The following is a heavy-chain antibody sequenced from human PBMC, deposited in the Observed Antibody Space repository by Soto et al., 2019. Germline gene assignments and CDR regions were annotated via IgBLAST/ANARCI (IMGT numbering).Heavy chain of an antibody. CDR3: ARGSSGDYRTKGYFEH. Sequence: GGSLRLSCAASGFTFSSYAMSWVRQAPGKGLEWVSAISGSGGSTYYADSVKGRFTISRDNAKNSLYLQMNSPGAEDTAVYYCARGSSGDYRTKGYFEHWGQGTLVTVSS. J-gene: IGHJ4*02. D-gene: IGHD1-26*01. CDR1: GFTFSSYA. CDR2: ISGSGGST. V-gene: IGHV3-23*01.